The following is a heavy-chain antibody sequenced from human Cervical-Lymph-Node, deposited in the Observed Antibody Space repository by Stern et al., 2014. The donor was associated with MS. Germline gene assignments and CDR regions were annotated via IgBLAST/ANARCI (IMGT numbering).Heavy chain of an antibody. CDR3: ARHGLPRRTFAFDI. J-gene: IGHJ3*02. D-gene: IGHD1-1*01. CDR1: GGSISSSSYY. CDR2: IYYSGST. V-gene: IGHV4-39*01. Sequence: QLQLQESGPGLVKPSETLSLTCTVSGGSISSSSYYWGWIRQPPGKGLEWIGSIYYSGSTYYNPSLKSRVNISVDTSKNQFYLQRSSVTAADTAVYYCARHGLPRRTFAFDIWGQGTMVTVSS.